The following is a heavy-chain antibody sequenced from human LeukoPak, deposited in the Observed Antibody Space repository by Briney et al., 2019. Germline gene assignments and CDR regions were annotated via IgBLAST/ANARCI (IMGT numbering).Heavy chain of an antibody. V-gene: IGHV4-59*01. J-gene: IGHJ5*02. Sequence: PSETLSLTCTVSGGSISSYYWSWIRQPPGKGLEWIGYIYYSGSTSYNPSLKSRVTISVDTSKNQFSLKLSSVTAADTAVYYCARGDSWFDPWGQGALVTVSS. D-gene: IGHD2-21*02. CDR1: GGSISSYY. CDR3: ARGDSWFDP. CDR2: IYYSGST.